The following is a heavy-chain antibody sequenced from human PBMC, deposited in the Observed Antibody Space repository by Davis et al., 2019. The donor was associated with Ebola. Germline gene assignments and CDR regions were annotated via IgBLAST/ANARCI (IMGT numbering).Heavy chain of an antibody. Sequence: ASVKVSCKASGYTFTGYYMHWVRQAPGQGLEWMGWINPNSGGTNYAQKFQGWVTMTRDTSISTAYMELSRLRSDDTAVYYCARGGSVTAHYYYYGMDVWGQGTTVTVSS. J-gene: IGHJ6*02. V-gene: IGHV1-2*04. CDR2: INPNSGGT. D-gene: IGHD2-21*02. CDR1: GYTFTGYY. CDR3: ARGGSVTAHYYYYGMDV.